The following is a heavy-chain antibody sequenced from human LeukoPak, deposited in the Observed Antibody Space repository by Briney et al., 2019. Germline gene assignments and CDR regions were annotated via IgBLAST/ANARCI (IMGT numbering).Heavy chain of an antibody. CDR2: INHSGST. D-gene: IGHD6-13*01. J-gene: IGHJ3*02. CDR3: ARGIPAYSSSFGALFDI. V-gene: IGHV4-34*01. CDR1: GGSFSGYY. Sequence: SETLSLTCAVYGGSFSGYYWSWIRQPPGKGLEWIGEINHSGSTNYNPSLKSRVTISVDTSKNQFSLKLSSVTAADMAVYYCARGIPAYSSSFGALFDIWGQGTMVTVSS.